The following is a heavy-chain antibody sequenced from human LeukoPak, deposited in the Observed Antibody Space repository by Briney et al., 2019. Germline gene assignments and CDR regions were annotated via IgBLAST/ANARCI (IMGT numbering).Heavy chain of an antibody. CDR1: GFTFSSYA. Sequence: PGGSLRLSCAASGFTFSSYAMHWVRQAPGKGLEYVSAISSNGGSTYYANSVKGRFTISRDNSKNTLYLQMGSLRAEDMAVYYCAKNLPGIAVAGTLWGAFDYWGQGTLVTVSS. J-gene: IGHJ4*02. D-gene: IGHD6-19*01. V-gene: IGHV3-64*01. CDR2: ISSNGGST. CDR3: AKNLPGIAVAGTLWGAFDY.